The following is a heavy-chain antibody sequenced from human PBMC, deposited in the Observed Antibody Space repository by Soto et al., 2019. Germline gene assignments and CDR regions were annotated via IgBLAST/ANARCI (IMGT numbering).Heavy chain of an antibody. Sequence: GGSLRLSCAASGFIFDDYAMYWVRQAPGKGLEWVSLISWDATRIYYADSVKGRFTISRDNSKKSLYLQMNSLSAEDTALYYCAKGDSAAAGTYYGMDVWGQGTTVTVSS. J-gene: IGHJ6*02. D-gene: IGHD6-13*01. V-gene: IGHV3-43D*04. CDR1: GFIFDDYA. CDR3: AKGDSAAAGTYYGMDV. CDR2: ISWDATRI.